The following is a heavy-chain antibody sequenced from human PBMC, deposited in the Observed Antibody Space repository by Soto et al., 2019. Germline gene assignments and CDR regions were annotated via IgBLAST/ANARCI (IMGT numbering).Heavy chain of an antibody. CDR3: ARGTGYYDFWSGYQGMIGYYYYYMDV. D-gene: IGHD3-3*01. Sequence: SETLSLTCTVSGGSISSGGYYWSWIRQHPGKGLEWIGYIYDNDSTYYNPSLKSRVTMSVDMSRNQFSLKLSSVTAADTAVYYCARGTGYYDFWSGYQGMIGYYYYYMDVWGKGTTVTVSS. CDR2: IYDNDST. V-gene: IGHV4-31*03. J-gene: IGHJ6*03. CDR1: GGSISSGGYY.